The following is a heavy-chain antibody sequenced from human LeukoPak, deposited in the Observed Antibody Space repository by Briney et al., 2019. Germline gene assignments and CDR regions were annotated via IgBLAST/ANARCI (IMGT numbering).Heavy chain of an antibody. CDR2: ISSSGGII. J-gene: IGHJ5*02. D-gene: IGHD1-26*01. Sequence: GGSLRLSCAASGFTFSSYEMNWVRQAPGKGLEWVSYISSSGGIIYYADSVKGRFTISRDNAKNSLYLQMNSLRAEDTAVYYCARAPKFRLVGVPKGPFDPWGQGTPVTVSS. CDR3: ARAPKFRLVGVPKGPFDP. CDR1: GFTFSSYE. V-gene: IGHV3-48*03.